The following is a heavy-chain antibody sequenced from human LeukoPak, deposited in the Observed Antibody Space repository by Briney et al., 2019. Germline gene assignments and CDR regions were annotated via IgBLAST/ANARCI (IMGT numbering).Heavy chain of an antibody. D-gene: IGHD6-13*01. J-gene: IGHJ3*02. CDR3: ARAWGDSSSWYAEPNAFDI. Sequence: PSETLTLTCTVSGGSISSYCWSWIRQPAGKGLEWIGRIYTSGSTNYNPSLKSRVTISVDMSNNQFSLKLSSVTAADTAVYYCARAWGDSSSWYAEPNAFDIWGQGTMVTVSS. CDR2: IYTSGST. CDR1: GGSISSYC. V-gene: IGHV4-4*07.